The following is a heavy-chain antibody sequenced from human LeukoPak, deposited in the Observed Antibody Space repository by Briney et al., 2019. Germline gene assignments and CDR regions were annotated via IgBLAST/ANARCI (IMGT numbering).Heavy chain of an antibody. J-gene: IGHJ4*02. CDR3: ARDVGVGGARYHYFDY. CDR2: INPNSGGT. D-gene: IGHD3-10*01. Sequence: ASVKVSCKASGYTLTDYYMHWVRQAPGQGLEWMGWINPNSGGTNYAQKFQGRATMTRDTSISTAYMELSRLLSDDTAVYYCARDVGVGGARYHYFDYWGQGTQVTVSS. CDR1: GYTLTDYY. V-gene: IGHV1-2*02.